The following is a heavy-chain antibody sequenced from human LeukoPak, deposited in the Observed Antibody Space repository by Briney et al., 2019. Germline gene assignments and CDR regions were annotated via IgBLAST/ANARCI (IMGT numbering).Heavy chain of an antibody. J-gene: IGHJ1*01. CDR3: AKERLDYYDSSGERYFQH. Sequence: GGSLRLSCAASGFTFSSNAMSWVRQAPGKGLEWVSAISGGGGSTHYADSVKGRFTISRDNSRNTLYLQMNSLRAEDTAVYYCAKERLDYYDSSGERYFQHWGQGTLVTVSS. CDR2: ISGGGGST. V-gene: IGHV3-23*01. D-gene: IGHD3-22*01. CDR1: GFTFSSNA.